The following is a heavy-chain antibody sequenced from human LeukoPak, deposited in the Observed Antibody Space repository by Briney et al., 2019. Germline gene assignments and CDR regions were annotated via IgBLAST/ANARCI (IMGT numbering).Heavy chain of an antibody. J-gene: IGHJ4*02. V-gene: IGHV3-49*04. CDR2: IRSKAYGGTT. CDR1: GFTFGDYA. D-gene: IGHD3-10*01. CDR3: TRARASYYFDY. Sequence: GGPVRLSCTASGFTFGDYAMSWARQAPGKGLEWVGFIRSKAYGGTTEYAASVKGRFTISRDDSRRIAYLQMSSLKTEDTAVYYCTRARASYYFDYWGQGTLDPVSS.